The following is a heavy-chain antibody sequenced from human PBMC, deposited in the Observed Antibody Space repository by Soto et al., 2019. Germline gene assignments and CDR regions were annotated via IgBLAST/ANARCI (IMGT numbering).Heavy chain of an antibody. Sequence: SVKVSCKASGVTFSFYTINWVRQAPGLGLEWMGRVNPIVSMSNYAQKFQGRVTITADKSTNTAYMQLSSLRSEDTAIYYCAASYGSGYRAFDYWGQGALVTVSS. V-gene: IGHV1-69*02. CDR3: AASYGSGYRAFDY. D-gene: IGHD3-10*01. CDR1: GVTFSFYT. CDR2: VNPIVSMS. J-gene: IGHJ4*02.